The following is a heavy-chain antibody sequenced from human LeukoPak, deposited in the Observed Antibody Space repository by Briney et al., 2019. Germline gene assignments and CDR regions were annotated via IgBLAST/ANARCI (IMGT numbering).Heavy chain of an antibody. CDR3: GRGRYSGFDL. J-gene: IGHJ3*01. D-gene: IGHD1-26*01. CDR2: TYYRSKWNN. V-gene: IGHV6-1*01. Sequence: SQTLSLTCAISGDSVSTNSVAWNWIRQSPSRGLEWLGRTYYRSKWNNDYAVSVKSRITLHPDTSQNQFPPQPNTATPDHTALYYCGRGRYSGFDLWGQGTMVTVSS. CDR1: GDSVSTNSVA.